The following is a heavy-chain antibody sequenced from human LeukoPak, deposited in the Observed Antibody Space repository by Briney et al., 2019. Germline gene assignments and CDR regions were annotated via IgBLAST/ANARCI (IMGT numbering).Heavy chain of an antibody. CDR2: INSDGSST. CDR1: GFTFSSYW. V-gene: IGHV3-74*01. D-gene: IGHD5-18*01. CDR3: ARGYSYGYPDY. Sequence: GSLRLSCAASGFTFSSYWMHWVRQAPGKRLVWVSRINSDGSSTSYADSVKGRFTISRDNAKNTLYLQMNSLRAEDTAVYYCARGYSYGYPDYWGQGTLVTVSS. J-gene: IGHJ4*02.